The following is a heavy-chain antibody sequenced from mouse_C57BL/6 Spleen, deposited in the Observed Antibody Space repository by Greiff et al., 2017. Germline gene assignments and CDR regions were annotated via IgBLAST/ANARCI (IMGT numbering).Heavy chain of an antibody. CDR1: GYTFTDYY. CDR2: IYPGSGNT. D-gene: IGHD1-1*01. J-gene: IGHJ2*01. CDR3: ARDTTVVSNFDY. Sequence: VQLVESGAELVRPGASVKLSCKASGYTFTDYYINWVKQRPGQGLEWIARIYPGSGNTYYNEKFKGKATLTAEKSSSTAYMQLSSLTSEDSAVYFCARDTTVVSNFDYWGQGTTLTVSS. V-gene: IGHV1-76*01.